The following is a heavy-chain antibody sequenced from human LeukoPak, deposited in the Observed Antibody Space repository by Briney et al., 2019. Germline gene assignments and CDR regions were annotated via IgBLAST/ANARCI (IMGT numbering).Heavy chain of an antibody. CDR1: GFTFSSYA. D-gene: IGHD4/OR15-4a*01. CDR3: ARRAGAYSHPYDY. Sequence: GGSLRLSCAASGFTFSSYAMHWVRQAPGKGLEWVAIISYDGSNKYYADSVKGRFTISRDNSKKTLYLQMNSLRAEDTAVYYCARRAGAYSHPYDYWGQGTLVTVSS. CDR2: ISYDGSNK. V-gene: IGHV3-30*04. J-gene: IGHJ4*02.